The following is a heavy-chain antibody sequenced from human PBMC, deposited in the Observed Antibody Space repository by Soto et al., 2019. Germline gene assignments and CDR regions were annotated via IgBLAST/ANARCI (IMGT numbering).Heavy chain of an antibody. Sequence: SGGSLRLSCAASGFTFSTYAMTWVRQAPGKGLEWVSDIIDSGGSTYYADSVKGRFTISRDNSKSTLYLQMNSLRAEDTALYYCAKGRSYYYYYGVDVWGQGTTVTVS. CDR2: IIDSGGST. CDR1: GFTFSTYA. V-gene: IGHV3-23*01. J-gene: IGHJ6*02. CDR3: AKGRSYYYYYGVDV.